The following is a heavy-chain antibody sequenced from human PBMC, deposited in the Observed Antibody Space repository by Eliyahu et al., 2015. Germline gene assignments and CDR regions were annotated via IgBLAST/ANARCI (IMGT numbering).Heavy chain of an antibody. V-gene: IGHV4-39*01. J-gene: IGHJ4*02. CDR1: XGSISSSSYY. D-gene: IGHD2-15*01. CDR2: IYYXGST. CDR3: ARHPDCSGGSCYSSDY. Sequence: QLQLQESGPGLVKPSETLSLTCTVSXGSISSSSYYWGWXRQPPGKGLXWIGSIYYXGSTYYNPSLKSRVTISVDTSKNQFSLKLSSVTAADTAVYYCARHPDCSGGSCYSSDYWGQGTLVTVSS.